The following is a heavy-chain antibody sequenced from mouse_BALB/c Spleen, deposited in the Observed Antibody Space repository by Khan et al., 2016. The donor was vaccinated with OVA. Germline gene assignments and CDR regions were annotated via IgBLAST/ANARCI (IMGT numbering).Heavy chain of an antibody. CDR2: IDPANGNT. Sequence: IQLVQSGAELVKPGASVKLSCTASGFNIKDTYMHWVKKRPEQGLEWIGRIDPANGNTKYDPKFQGKATITADTSSNTAYLQLSTLTSEDTAVYYCARDYWDVFAYWGQGTLVTVSA. CDR1: GFNIKDTY. D-gene: IGHD4-1*01. J-gene: IGHJ3*01. V-gene: IGHV14-3*02. CDR3: ARDYWDVFAY.